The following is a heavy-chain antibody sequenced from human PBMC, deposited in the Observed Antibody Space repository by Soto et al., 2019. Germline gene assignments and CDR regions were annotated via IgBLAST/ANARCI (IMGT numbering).Heavy chain of an antibody. V-gene: IGHV1-2*02. CDR2: INPNSGGT. CDR1: GYTFTGYY. J-gene: IGHJ4*02. CDR3: ARDRTRPDRGVYSSGSGY. Sequence: QVQLVQSGAEVKKPGASVKVSCKASGYTFTGYYMHWVRQAPGQGLEWMGWINPNSGGTNYAQKFQGRVIMTRDTSISTAYMELSRLRSDDTAVYYCARDRTRPDRGVYSSGSGYWGQGTLVTVSS. D-gene: IGHD6-19*01.